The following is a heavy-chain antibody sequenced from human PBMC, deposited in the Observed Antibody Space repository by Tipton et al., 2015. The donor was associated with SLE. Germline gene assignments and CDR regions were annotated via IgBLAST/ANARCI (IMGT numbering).Heavy chain of an antibody. V-gene: IGHV4-59*07. Sequence: TLSLTCSVSGGSMTTYYWNWIRQSPGKGLEWIGYVYHSGTTNYNPSLKSRVTISIDTSKNQFSLKLSSVTAADTAVYYCANRGDYFDYWGQGALVTVSS. CDR3: ANRGDYFDY. CDR2: VYHSGTT. J-gene: IGHJ4*02. D-gene: IGHD4-17*01. CDR1: GGSMTTYY.